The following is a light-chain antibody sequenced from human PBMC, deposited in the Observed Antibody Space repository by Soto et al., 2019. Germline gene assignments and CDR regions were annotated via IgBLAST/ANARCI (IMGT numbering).Light chain of an antibody. J-gene: IGKJ1*01. CDR1: QSLSSN. CDR2: GAS. CDR3: QQYNNWPRT. V-gene: IGKV3-15*01. Sequence: EIVMTQSPATLSVSPGERATLSCRASQSLSSNLAWYQQKPGQAPRLHIYGASTRATGIPARFSGGGSGTEFTLPISSLQSEDFAVYYCQQYNNWPRTFGQGTKVDIK.